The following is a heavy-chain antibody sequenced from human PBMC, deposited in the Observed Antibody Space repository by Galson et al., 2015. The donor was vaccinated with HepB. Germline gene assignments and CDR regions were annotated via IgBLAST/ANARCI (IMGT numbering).Heavy chain of an antibody. D-gene: IGHD6-19*01. CDR1: GYTFTSYD. CDR2: MNPNSGNT. CDR3: ASGGPHIAVAGDDAFDI. Sequence: SVKVSCKASGYTFTSYDINWVRQATGQGLEWMGWMNPNSGNTGYAQKFQGRVTMTRNTSISTAYMELSGLRSEDTAVYYCASGGPHIAVAGDDAFDIWGQGTMVTVSS. J-gene: IGHJ3*02. V-gene: IGHV1-8*01.